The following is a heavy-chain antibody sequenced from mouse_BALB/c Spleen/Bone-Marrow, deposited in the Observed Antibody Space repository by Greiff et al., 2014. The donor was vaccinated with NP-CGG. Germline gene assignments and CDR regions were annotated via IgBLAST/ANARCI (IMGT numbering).Heavy chain of an antibody. CDR3: AIYYYGSSGFAY. D-gene: IGHD1-1*01. J-gene: IGHJ3*01. CDR2: IDPANGNT. V-gene: IGHV14-3*02. Sequence: EVMLVESGAELVKPGASVKLSCTASGFNIKDTYMHWVKQRPEQGLEWIGRIDPANGNTKYDPKFQGKATITADTSSNTAYQQLSSLTSEDTAVYYCAIYYYGSSGFAYWGQGTLVTVSA. CDR1: GFNIKDTY.